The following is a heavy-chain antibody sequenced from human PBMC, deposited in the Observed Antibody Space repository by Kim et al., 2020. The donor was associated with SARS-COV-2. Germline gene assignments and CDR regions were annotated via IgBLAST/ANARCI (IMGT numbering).Heavy chain of an antibody. CDR1: GYTFTSYY. CDR3: AREPNYYGSGSYFDY. J-gene: IGHJ4*02. D-gene: IGHD3-10*01. Sequence: ASVKVSCKASGYTFTSYYMHWVRQAPGQGLEWMGIINPSGGSTSYAQKFQGRVTMTRDTSTSTVYMELSSLRSEDTAVYYCAREPNYYGSGSYFDYWGQGTLVTVSS. CDR2: INPSGGST. V-gene: IGHV1-46*01.